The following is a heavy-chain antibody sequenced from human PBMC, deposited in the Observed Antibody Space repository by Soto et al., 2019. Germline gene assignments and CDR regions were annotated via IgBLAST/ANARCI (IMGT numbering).Heavy chain of an antibody. CDR3: ARSSSGNYDFWSGYYNYYYYGMDV. J-gene: IGHJ6*02. CDR2: INHSGST. Sequence: PSETLSLTCAVYGGSFSGYYWSWIRRPPGKGLEWIGEINHSGSTNYNPSLKSRVTISVDTSKNQFSLKLSSVTAADTAVYYCARSSSGNYDFWSGYYNYYYYGMDVWGQGTTVT. CDR1: GGSFSGYY. V-gene: IGHV4-34*01. D-gene: IGHD3-3*01.